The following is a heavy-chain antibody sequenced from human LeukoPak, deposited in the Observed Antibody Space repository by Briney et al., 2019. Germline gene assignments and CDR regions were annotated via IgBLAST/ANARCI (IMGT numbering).Heavy chain of an antibody. CDR3: ARFLKPTVMFAFDF. Sequence: SETLSLTCSVSGGSISSDYWSWIRQPAGKGLEWIGRVYTSGTPNYNPSLKSRVTMSLDTSRNQFSLRLSSVTAADTAVYYCARFLKPTVMFAFDFWGQGTMVTVSS. CDR1: GGSISSDY. D-gene: IGHD1-1*01. V-gene: IGHV4-4*07. J-gene: IGHJ3*01. CDR2: VYTSGTP.